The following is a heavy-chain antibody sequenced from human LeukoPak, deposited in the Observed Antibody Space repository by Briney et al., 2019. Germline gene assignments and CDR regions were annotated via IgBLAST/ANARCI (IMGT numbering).Heavy chain of an antibody. J-gene: IGHJ6*04. CDR3: AELGITMIGGV. V-gene: IGHV3-30*02. Sequence: GGSLRLSCAASAFTFSSYGMHWVRQAPGKGLEWVAFMRYDGSNKKYADSVKGRFTISRDNAKNSLYLQMNSLRAEDTAVYYCAELGITMIGGVWGKGTTVTISS. D-gene: IGHD3-10*02. CDR1: AFTFSSYG. CDR2: MRYDGSNK.